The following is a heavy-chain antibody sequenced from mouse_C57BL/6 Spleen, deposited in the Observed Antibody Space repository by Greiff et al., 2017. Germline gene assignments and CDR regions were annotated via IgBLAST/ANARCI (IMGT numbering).Heavy chain of an antibody. D-gene: IGHD1-1*01. Sequence: VKLMESGPGLVAPSQSLSITCTVSGFSLTSYGVDWVRQSPGKGLEWLGVIWGVGSTNYNSALKSRLSISKDNSKSQVFLKMNSLQTDDTAMYYCAREGDGSSSWYFDVWGTGTTVTVSS. CDR1: GFSLTSYG. CDR3: AREGDGSSSWYFDV. J-gene: IGHJ1*03. CDR2: IWGVGST. V-gene: IGHV2-6*01.